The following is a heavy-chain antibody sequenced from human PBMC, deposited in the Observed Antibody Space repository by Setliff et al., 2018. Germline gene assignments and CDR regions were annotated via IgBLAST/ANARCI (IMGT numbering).Heavy chain of an antibody. CDR3: AREYSSSSGVSTDY. CDR2: ISSSGSTI. D-gene: IGHD6-6*01. J-gene: IGHJ4*02. V-gene: IGHV3-48*04. Sequence: SLRLSCAASGFTFSSYSMNWVRQAPGKGLEWISYISSSGSTIYYADSVKGRFTISRDNAKNSLYLHMNSLRAEDTAVYYCAREYSSSSGVSTDYRGQGNMVTVSS. CDR1: GFTFSSYS.